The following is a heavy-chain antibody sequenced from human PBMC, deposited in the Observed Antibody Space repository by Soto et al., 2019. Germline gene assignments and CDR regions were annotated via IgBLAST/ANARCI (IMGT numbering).Heavy chain of an antibody. V-gene: IGHV6-1*01. CDR3: ARDPCDYGDYGVDYYYGMDV. CDR2: TYYRSKWYN. CDR1: GDSVSSNSAA. J-gene: IGHJ6*02. Sequence: SQTLSLTCAISGDSVSSNSAAWNWIRQSPSRGLEWLGRTYYRSKWYNDYAVSVKSRITINPDTSKNQFSLQLNSVTPEDTAVYYCARDPCDYGDYGVDYYYGMDVWGQGTTVTGSS. D-gene: IGHD4-17*01.